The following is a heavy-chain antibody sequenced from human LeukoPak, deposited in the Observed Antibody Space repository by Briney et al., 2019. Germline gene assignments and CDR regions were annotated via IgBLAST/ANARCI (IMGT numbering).Heavy chain of an antibody. V-gene: IGHV3-23*01. J-gene: IGHJ6*03. D-gene: IGHD3-22*01. CDR1: GFTFSSYA. Sequence: GGSLRLSCAASGFTFSSYAMSWVRQAPGKGLESVSAISGSGGSTYYADSVKGRFTISRDNSKNTLYLQMNSLRAEDTAVYYCAKGSGDSSGYYYAYYYYYMDVWGKGTTVTVSS. CDR2: ISGSGGST. CDR3: AKGSGDSSGYYYAYYYYYMDV.